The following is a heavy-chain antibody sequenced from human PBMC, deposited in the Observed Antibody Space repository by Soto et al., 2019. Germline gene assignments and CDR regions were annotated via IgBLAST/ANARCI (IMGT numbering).Heavy chain of an antibody. CDR3: ARRILSYYYGMDV. V-gene: IGHV3-11*01. CDR1: GFTCSYYY. J-gene: IGHJ6*02. Sequence: LXLSCAASGFTCSYYYMSWIRQAPGKGLECVSYISSSGSTIYYADSVKGRFTISRDNAKNSLYLQMNSLRAEDTAVYYCARRILSYYYGMDVWGQGTTVTVSS. CDR2: ISSSGSTI. D-gene: IGHD2-8*01.